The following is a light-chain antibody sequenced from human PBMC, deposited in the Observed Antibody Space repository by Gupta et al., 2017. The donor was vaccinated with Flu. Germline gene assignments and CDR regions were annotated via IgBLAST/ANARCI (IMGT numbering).Light chain of an antibody. CDR2: DDR. J-gene: IGLJ3*02. V-gene: IGLV3-21*02. CDR3: QVWDRNNDVLV. Sequence: SYVVTQSPSVSVAPGQTARIACGGNNTGSKSVHWYLQKPGQGPVLVVYDDRDRPPGIPERLPGSNSGNTATLTISRVEAGDEADYYCQVWDRNNDVLVFGGGTKLAVL. CDR1: NTGSKS.